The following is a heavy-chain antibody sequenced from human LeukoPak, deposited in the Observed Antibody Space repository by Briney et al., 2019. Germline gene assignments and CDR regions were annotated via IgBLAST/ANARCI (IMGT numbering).Heavy chain of an antibody. V-gene: IGHV4-59*01. J-gene: IGHJ4*02. CDR2: IYYSGST. CDR1: GGSISSCY. CDR3: AARYSSGWYGEIDY. Sequence: SETLSLTCTVSGGSISSCYWSWIRQPPGKGLEWIGYIYYSGSTNYNPSLKSRVTISVDTSKNQFSLKLSSVTAADTAVYYCAARYSSGWYGEIDYWGQGTLVTVSS. D-gene: IGHD6-19*01.